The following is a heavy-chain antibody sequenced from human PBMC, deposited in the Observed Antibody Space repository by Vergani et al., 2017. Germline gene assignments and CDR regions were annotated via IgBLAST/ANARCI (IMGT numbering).Heavy chain of an antibody. D-gene: IGHD2/OR15-2a*01. J-gene: IGHJ4*02. V-gene: IGHV3-48*03. CDR3: AREKSHSFYEGGFDY. Sequence: EVQLVESGGGLVQPGGSLRLSCAASGFTFSSYEMNWVRQAPGKGLEWVSYISSSGSTIYYADSVKGRFTISRDNAKNSLYLQMNSLRAEDTAVYYCAREKSHSFYEGGFDYWGQGTLVTVSS. CDR1: GFTFSSYE. CDR2: ISSSGSTI.